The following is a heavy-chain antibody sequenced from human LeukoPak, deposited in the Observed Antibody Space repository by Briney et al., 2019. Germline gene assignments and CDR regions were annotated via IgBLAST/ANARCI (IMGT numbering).Heavy chain of an antibody. CDR1: GFTVSSNY. D-gene: IGHD5-18*01. V-gene: IGHV3-66*04. CDR2: TYPDGNT. Sequence: GGSLRLSCAASGFTVSSNYMNWVRQAPGKGLEWASMTYPDGNTFYTNSVKGRFTISRDNSKNTLDLQMSSLRAEDTAVYYCARRGHGYGSPFDYWGQGTLVTVSS. J-gene: IGHJ4*02. CDR3: ARRGHGYGSPFDY.